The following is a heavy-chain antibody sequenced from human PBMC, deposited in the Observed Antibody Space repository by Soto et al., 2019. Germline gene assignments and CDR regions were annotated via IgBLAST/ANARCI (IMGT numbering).Heavy chain of an antibody. D-gene: IGHD3-10*01. CDR3: ARSIITIGGVLTSCVFGLGIQGTTLSDS. CDR2: IIPIFGTA. Sequence: PGQGLEWMGGIIPIFGTANYAQKFQGRVTSTADKSTSTAYMELSSVRSEDTAVYYCARSIITIGGVLTSCVFGLGIQGTTLSDS. V-gene: IGHV1-69*06. J-gene: IGHJ5*01.